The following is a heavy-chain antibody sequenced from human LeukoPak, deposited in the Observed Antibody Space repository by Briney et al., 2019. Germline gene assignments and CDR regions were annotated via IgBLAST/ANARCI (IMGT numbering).Heavy chain of an antibody. D-gene: IGHD6-6*01. Sequence: PSETLSLTCTVSGGSISSYYWSWIRQRPGKGLEWIGYIYYSGSTNYNPSLKSRVTISVDTSKNQFSLKLSSVTAADTAVYYCARGKAPYYFDYWGQGTLVTVSS. CDR3: ARGKAPYYFDY. CDR1: GGSISSYY. J-gene: IGHJ4*02. CDR2: IYYSGST. V-gene: IGHV4-59*01.